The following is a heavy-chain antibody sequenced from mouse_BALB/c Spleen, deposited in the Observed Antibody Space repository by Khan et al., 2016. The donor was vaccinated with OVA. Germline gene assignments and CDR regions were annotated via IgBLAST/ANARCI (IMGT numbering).Heavy chain of an antibody. CDR3: ARRGLRWDFDY. Sequence: QVQLKESGAELAKPGASVKMSCKASGYTFINYWILWIKQRPGQGLEWIGYINPSTGYTEYNPNFKDKATLTADISSSTAYMQLSSLTSEDSAVYYCARRGLRWDFDYWGQDTTLTVSS. J-gene: IGHJ2*01. CDR1: GYTFINYW. V-gene: IGHV1-7*01. D-gene: IGHD1-1*01. CDR2: INPSTGYT.